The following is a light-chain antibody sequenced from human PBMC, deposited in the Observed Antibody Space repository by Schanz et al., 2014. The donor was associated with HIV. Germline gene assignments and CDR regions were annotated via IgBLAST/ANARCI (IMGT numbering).Light chain of an antibody. CDR2: ITS. CDR3: QQYNTWPRT. CDR1: QSVSNN. Sequence: EIVMTQSPAILSVSPGERATLSCRASQSVSNNFAWYQQKPGQAPRLLIHITSTRATGIPDRFSGSGSGTEFTLTISSLQSEDFAVYYCQQYNTWPRTFGQGTKVEVK. V-gene: IGKV3-15*01. J-gene: IGKJ1*01.